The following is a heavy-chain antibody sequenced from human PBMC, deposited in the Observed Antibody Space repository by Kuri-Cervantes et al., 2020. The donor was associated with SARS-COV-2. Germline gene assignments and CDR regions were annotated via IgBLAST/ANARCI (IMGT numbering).Heavy chain of an antibody. CDR1: GGSISSYYW. CDR2: IGWDVET. Sequence: LRLSCTVSGGSISSYYWSWIRQPPGKALGWLARIGWDVETSRSTSLKTRLTISKDTSKNQVVLTMTNLDPVDTGTYYCARSIEPSGGFDYWGQGTLVTVSS. CDR3: ARSIEPSGGFDY. D-gene: IGHD1-26*01. J-gene: IGHJ4*02. V-gene: IGHV2-70*11.